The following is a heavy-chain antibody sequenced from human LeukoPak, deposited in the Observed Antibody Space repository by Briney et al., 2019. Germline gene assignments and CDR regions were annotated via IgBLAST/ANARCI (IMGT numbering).Heavy chain of an antibody. CDR1: ESSFSIFW. J-gene: IGHJ4*02. Sequence: GESVNFSCKASESSFSIFWIGWVRQVPGKGLDWMGIVYPRVSDTRYSPSFQGQVTISADKSISTAYLQWSSLKDSDTAVYYCARPGERSRRDWNLDQWGQGTLVTVSS. CDR2: VYPRVSDT. V-gene: IGHV5-51*01. CDR3: ARPGERSRRDWNLDQ. D-gene: IGHD1-1*01.